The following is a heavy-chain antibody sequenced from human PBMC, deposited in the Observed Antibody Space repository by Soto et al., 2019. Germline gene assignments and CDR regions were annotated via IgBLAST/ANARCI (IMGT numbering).Heavy chain of an antibody. D-gene: IGHD2-2*01. CDR2: ISGNGGDYT. Sequence: EVQLLESGGGLVQPGGSLRLSCAASGFTFSTYAMSWFRQAPRKGLEWVSAISGNGGDYTYYADSVKGRFTISRDNSKNTLYLQMNSLRAEDTAVYYCVPLCRYCSTTTPSWGQGTLVTVSS. J-gene: IGHJ4*02. CDR3: VPLCRYCSTTTPS. CDR1: GFTFSTYA. V-gene: IGHV3-23*01.